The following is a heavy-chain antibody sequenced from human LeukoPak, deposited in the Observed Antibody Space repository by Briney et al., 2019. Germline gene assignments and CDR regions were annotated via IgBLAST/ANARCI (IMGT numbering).Heavy chain of an antibody. J-gene: IGHJ4*02. Sequence: GASVKVSCKASGYTFTSYGISWVRQAPGQGLEWMGWISAYNGNTNYAQKLQGRVTMTTDTSTSTAYMELRSLRSDDTAVYYCARDFFSSSNYYGSGSYNYWGQGTLVTVSS. CDR3: ARDFFSSSNYYGSGSYNY. CDR2: ISAYNGNT. V-gene: IGHV1-18*01. CDR1: GYTFTSYG. D-gene: IGHD3-10*01.